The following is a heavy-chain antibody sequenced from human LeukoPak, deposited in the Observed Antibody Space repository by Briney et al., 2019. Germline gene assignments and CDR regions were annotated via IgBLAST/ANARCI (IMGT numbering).Heavy chain of an antibody. J-gene: IGHJ4*02. CDR2: INHSGST. D-gene: IGHD3-10*01. CDR1: GGSFSGYY. Sequence: SGTLSLTCAVYGGSFSGYYWSWIRQPPGKGLEWIGEINHSGSTNYNPSLKSRVTISVDTSKNQFSLKLSSVTAADTAVYYCARGGPITMVRGVKLPFDYWGQGTLVTVSS. V-gene: IGHV4-34*01. CDR3: ARGGPITMVRGVKLPFDY.